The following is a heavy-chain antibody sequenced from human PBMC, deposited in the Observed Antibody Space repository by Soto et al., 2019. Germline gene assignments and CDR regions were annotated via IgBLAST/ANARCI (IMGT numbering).Heavy chain of an antibody. CDR2: IYPGDSDT. J-gene: IGHJ5*02. Sequence: GESLKISCKGSGYSFTSYWIVWVRQMPGKGLEWMGIIYPGDSDTRYSPSFQGQVTISADKSISTAYLQWSSLKASDTAMYYCARQLDTAMVPFDPWGQGTLVTVSS. D-gene: IGHD5-18*01. V-gene: IGHV5-51*01. CDR1: GYSFTSYW. CDR3: ARQLDTAMVPFDP.